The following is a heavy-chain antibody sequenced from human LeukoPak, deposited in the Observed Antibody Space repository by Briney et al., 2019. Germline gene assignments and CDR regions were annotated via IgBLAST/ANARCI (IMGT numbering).Heavy chain of an antibody. CDR1: DYSIRDGYY. Sequence: SETLSLTCSVSDYSIRDGYYWGWIRQPSGKGLEWIGSIFHSGRTSYNPSLKSRVTMSVDTSKNQFSLKPSSVAAADTAIYYCARDVAGLYYFDYWGQGTLVTVSS. CDR3: ARDVAGLYYFDY. D-gene: IGHD2-15*01. CDR2: IFHSGRT. V-gene: IGHV4-38-2*02. J-gene: IGHJ4*02.